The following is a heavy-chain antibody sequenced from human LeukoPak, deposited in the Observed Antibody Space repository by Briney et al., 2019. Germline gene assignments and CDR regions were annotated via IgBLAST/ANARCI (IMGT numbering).Heavy chain of an antibody. CDR3: ARYYYGSGTSFDP. V-gene: IGHV3-7*01. CDR2: IRKDGSEK. CDR1: GFTFSDYW. D-gene: IGHD3-10*01. J-gene: IGHJ5*02. Sequence: GGSLRLSCAASGFTFSDYWMSWLRQAPGEGLGWVANIRKDGSEKHYVDSVKGRFTISRDNAKNSLYLQMSSLRAEDTAVFYCARYYYGSGTSFDPWGQGTLVTVSS.